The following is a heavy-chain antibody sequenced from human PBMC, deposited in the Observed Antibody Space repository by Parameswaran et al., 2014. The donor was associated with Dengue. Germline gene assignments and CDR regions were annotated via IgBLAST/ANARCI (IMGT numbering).Heavy chain of an antibody. Sequence: WVRQAPGQGLEWMGWISAYNGNTNYAQKLQGRVTMTTVTSTSTAYMELRSLRSDDTAVYYCASHGYGDYSDDYWGQGTLVTVSS. CDR2: ISAYNGNT. J-gene: IGHJ4*02. CDR3: ASHGYGDYSDDY. D-gene: IGHD4-17*01. V-gene: IGHV1-18*01.